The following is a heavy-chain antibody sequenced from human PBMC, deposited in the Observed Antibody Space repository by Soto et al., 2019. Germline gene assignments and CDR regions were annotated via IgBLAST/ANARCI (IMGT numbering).Heavy chain of an antibody. CDR3: ASCFLYYYYGMDV. V-gene: IGHV3-23*01. D-gene: IGHD2-2*01. CDR1: GFTFSSYA. Sequence: PGGSLRLSCAASGFTFSSYAMSWVRQAPGKGLEWVSAISGSGGSTYYADSVKGRFTISRDNSKNTLYLQMNSLRAEDTAVYYCASCFLYYYYGMDVWGQGTTVTVSS. J-gene: IGHJ6*02. CDR2: ISGSGGST.